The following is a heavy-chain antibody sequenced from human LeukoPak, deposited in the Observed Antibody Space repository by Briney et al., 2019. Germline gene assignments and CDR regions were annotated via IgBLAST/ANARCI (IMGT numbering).Heavy chain of an antibody. V-gene: IGHV3-23*01. J-gene: IGHJ4*02. Sequence: GGSLRLSCAASGFTFSTYTMYWVRHPPGKRLEWVSIIGNNGGGIHYADSVKGRFTISRDNFKNALYLQMDSLRVEDTAVYYCAIDPNWGTHSWGQGVLVTVSS. CDR1: GFTFSTYT. CDR3: AIDPNWGTHS. CDR2: IGNNGGGI. D-gene: IGHD7-27*01.